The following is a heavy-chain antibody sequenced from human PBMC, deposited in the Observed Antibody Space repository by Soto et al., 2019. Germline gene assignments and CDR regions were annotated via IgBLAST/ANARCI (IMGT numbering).Heavy chain of an antibody. J-gene: IGHJ5*02. CDR2: IYYSGGT. V-gene: IGHV4-59*08. D-gene: IGHD2-2*01. CDR1: GGSISSYY. Sequence: SETLSLTCTVSGGSISSYYWSWIRQPPGKGLEWIGYIYYSGGTNYNPSLKSRVTISVDTSKNQFSLKLSSVTAADTAVYYCAGTWETYCSSTSCYGVLGWFDPWGQGTLVTVSS. CDR3: AGTWETYCSSTSCYGVLGWFDP.